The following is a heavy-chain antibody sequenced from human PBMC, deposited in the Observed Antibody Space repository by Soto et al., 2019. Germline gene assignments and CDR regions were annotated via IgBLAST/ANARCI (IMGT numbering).Heavy chain of an antibody. J-gene: IGHJ6*02. CDR1: GGTFSSYA. D-gene: IGHD5-12*01. CDR2: IIPIFGTA. V-gene: IGHV1-69*01. Sequence: QVQLLQSGAEVKKPGSSVKVSCTASGGTFSSYAISWVRQAPGQGLEWMGGIIPIFGTANYANKFQGSVTITAEESTSTAYMELSSRGAEDTAVDYCARRWGDGYNYYYYYGMDVWGQGTTVTVSS. CDR3: ARRWGDGYNYYYYYGMDV.